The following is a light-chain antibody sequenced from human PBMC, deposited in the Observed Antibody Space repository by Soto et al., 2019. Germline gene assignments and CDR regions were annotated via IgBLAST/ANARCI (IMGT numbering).Light chain of an antibody. J-gene: IGKJ4*01. Sequence: IQMTNYPATLSAPVFYRVTMTCRSSQSIISWLAWYQQKPVKAPKLLIYKASSLESGVPSRFSGSGSGTEFTLTISSRQPDEFATYYCQQYNTDSPLTFGGGTKVDI. V-gene: IGKV1-5*03. CDR2: KAS. CDR3: QQYNTDSPLT. CDR1: QSIISW.